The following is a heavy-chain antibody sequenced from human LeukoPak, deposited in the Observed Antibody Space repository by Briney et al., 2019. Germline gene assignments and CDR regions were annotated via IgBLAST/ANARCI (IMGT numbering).Heavy chain of an antibody. J-gene: IGHJ4*02. D-gene: IGHD3-10*01. CDR1: GFSVRTYW. Sequence: GGSLRLSCAASGFSVRTYWMSWVRQAPGKGLEWVSGISPSGDITYYADSVKGRFTISRDNSKNTLYLEVISLTAEDTAVYYCAKDDAWLRFGEWSQGTLVTVSS. CDR2: ISPSGDIT. V-gene: IGHV3-23*01. CDR3: AKDDAWLRFGE.